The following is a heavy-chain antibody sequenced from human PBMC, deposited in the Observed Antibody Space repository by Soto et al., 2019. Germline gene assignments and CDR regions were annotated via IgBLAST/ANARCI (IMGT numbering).Heavy chain of an antibody. J-gene: IGHJ4*02. D-gene: IGHD6-19*01. Sequence: GGSLRLSCAASGFTFSSYAMHWVRQAPGKGLEWVAVISYDGSNKYYADSVKGRFTISRDNSKNTLYLQMNSLRAEDTAVYYCARAKYPGSGWYYFDYWGQGTLVTVSS. CDR1: GFTFSSYA. CDR2: ISYDGSNK. V-gene: IGHV3-30-3*01. CDR3: ARAKYPGSGWYYFDY.